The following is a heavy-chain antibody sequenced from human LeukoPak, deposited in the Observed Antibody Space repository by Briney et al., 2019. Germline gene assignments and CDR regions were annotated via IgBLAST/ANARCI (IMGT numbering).Heavy chain of an antibody. CDR2: IYPSDSDT. CDR1: GYTSTNYW. Sequence: GESLKISCKGSGYTSTNYWIGWGRQLPGKGLEWMGIIYPSDSDTRYSPSFQGQVTISADKSISPSYLQWSSLKASDTAMYYCARTIAARPPDDAFDIWGQGTMVTVSS. D-gene: IGHD6-6*01. CDR3: ARTIAARPPDDAFDI. V-gene: IGHV5-51*01. J-gene: IGHJ3*02.